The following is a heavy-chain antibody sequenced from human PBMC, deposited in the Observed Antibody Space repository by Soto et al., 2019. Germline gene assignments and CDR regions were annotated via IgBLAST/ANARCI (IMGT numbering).Heavy chain of an antibody. CDR1: RFTFSSYS. J-gene: IGHJ6*02. D-gene: IGHD6-13*01. CDR2: IWYDGSNK. V-gene: IGHV3-33*01. CDR3: AGDGSSWYDHYYYYGMDV. Sequence: QVQLVESGGGVVQPGRSLRLSCAASRFTFSSYSMHWVRQAPGKVLEWVAVIWYDGSNKYYADSVKGRFTISRDNSKNTLYLQMNSLRAKDTAVYYCAGDGSSWYDHYYYYGMDVWGQGTTVTVSS.